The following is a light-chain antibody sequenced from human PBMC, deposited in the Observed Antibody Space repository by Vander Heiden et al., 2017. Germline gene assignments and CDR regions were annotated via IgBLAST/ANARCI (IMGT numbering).Light chain of an antibody. CDR1: QSVSSN. CDR3: QQYNNWPYT. CDR2: GAS. V-gene: IGKV3-15*01. J-gene: IGKJ2*01. Sequence: DIVMTQSPSPLSVSPGERATLSCRASQSVSSNLAWYQQKPGQAPRLLIYGASTRATGIPARFSGSGSGTEFTLTISSLQSEDFAVYYCQQYNNWPYTFGQGTKLEIK.